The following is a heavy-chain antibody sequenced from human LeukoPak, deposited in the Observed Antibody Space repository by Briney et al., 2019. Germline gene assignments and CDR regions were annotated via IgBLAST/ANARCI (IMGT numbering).Heavy chain of an antibody. CDR1: GFTVSSTY. Sequence: GGSLRLSCAASGFTVSSTYMSWVRQAPGKGLEWVAVIWYDGSNKYYADSVKGRFTISRDNSKNTLYLQMNSLRAEDTAVYYCARNTVARGSYYYYGMDVWGQGTTVTVSS. D-gene: IGHD4-23*01. CDR3: ARNTVARGSYYYYGMDV. CDR2: IWYDGSNK. V-gene: IGHV3-33*08. J-gene: IGHJ6*02.